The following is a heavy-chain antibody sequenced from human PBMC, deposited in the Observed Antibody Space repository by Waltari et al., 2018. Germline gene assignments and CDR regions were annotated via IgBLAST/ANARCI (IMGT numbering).Heavy chain of an antibody. CDR3: ARESAFSTSWYPGFDP. J-gene: IGHJ5*02. V-gene: IGHV1-2*06. CDR2: SNPNSGHT. CDR1: GYSLTSYS. D-gene: IGHD2-2*01. Sequence: QVELVQSGAEVRKPGASVKVSCKASGYSLTSYSMHWVRQAPGLGLEWMGRSNPNSGHTNTATKCQGRVILTRETAVNTAFLELRGLTSDDTAVYFCARESAFSTSWYPGFDPWGQGTLVTVAS.